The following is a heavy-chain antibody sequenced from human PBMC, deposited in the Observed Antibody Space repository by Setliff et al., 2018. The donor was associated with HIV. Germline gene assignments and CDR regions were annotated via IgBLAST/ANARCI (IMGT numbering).Heavy chain of an antibody. D-gene: IGHD2-2*01. J-gene: IGHJ3*02. CDR3: ARAGGGATDQAFDI. Sequence: ASVKVSCKAFGYTFTSYFLHWVRQAPGQGLEWLGIIDPNGGATNNAQKLQGRLTVTTDTCTGTLYMELSNLRSDDSAVYYCARAGGGATDQAFDIWGQGTMVTVSS. CDR2: IDPNGGAT. V-gene: IGHV1-46*01. CDR1: GYTFTSYF.